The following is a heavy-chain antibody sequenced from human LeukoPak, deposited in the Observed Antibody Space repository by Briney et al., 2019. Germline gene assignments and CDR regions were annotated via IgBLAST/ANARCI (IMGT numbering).Heavy chain of an antibody. J-gene: IGHJ4*02. CDR2: VYYTGST. Sequence: PSETLSLTCTVSGGSISSYYWSWVRQPPGKGLEWIGFVYYTGSTNYSPSLKSRVTISVDTSKNQFSLKLSSVTAADTAVYYCARDQYYYDSSGYYRIDYWGQGTLVTVSS. CDR1: GGSISSYY. CDR3: ARDQYYYDSSGYYRIDY. D-gene: IGHD3-22*01. V-gene: IGHV4-59*12.